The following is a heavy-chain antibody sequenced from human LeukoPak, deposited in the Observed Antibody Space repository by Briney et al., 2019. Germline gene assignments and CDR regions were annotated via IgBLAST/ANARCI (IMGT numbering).Heavy chain of an antibody. J-gene: IGHJ4*02. V-gene: IGHV7-4-1*02. CDR1: GYTFTSYA. D-gene: IGHD6-19*01. Sequence: GASVKVSCKASGYTFTSYAMNWVRQAPGQGLEWMGWINTNTGNPTYAQGFTGRFVFSLDTSVSTAYLQISSLKAEDTAVYYCARDLAEQWLVQGGAFDYWGQGTLVTVSS. CDR2: INTNTGNP. CDR3: ARDLAEQWLVQGGAFDY.